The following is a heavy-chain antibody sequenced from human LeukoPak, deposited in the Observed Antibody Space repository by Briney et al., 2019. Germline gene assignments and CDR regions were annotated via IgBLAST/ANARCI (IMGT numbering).Heavy chain of an antibody. J-gene: IGHJ4*02. CDR1: GFTFSSYE. D-gene: IGHD3-16*02. Sequence: GGSLRLSCAASGFTFSSYEMNWVRQAPGKGLEWVSYISSSGSTIYYADSVKGRFTISRDNAKNSLYLQMNSLRAEDTAVYYCARLVSLGDWGRYRYVDYWGQGTLVTVSS. CDR3: ARLVSLGDWGRYRYVDY. CDR2: ISSSGSTI. V-gene: IGHV3-48*03.